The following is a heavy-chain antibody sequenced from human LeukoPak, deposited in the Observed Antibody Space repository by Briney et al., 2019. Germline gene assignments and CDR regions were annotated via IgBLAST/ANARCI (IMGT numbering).Heavy chain of an antibody. J-gene: IGHJ4*02. CDR2: IYYSGST. CDR3: ARDGGSSWSHGYFDY. CDR1: GGSISSYY. Sequence: SETLSLTCTVSGGSISSYYWSWIRQPPGKGLEWIGYIYYSGSTNYNPSPKSRVTISVDTSKNQFSLKLSSVTAADTAVYYCARDGGSSWSHGYFDYWGQGTLVTVSS. V-gene: IGHV4-59*01. D-gene: IGHD6-13*01.